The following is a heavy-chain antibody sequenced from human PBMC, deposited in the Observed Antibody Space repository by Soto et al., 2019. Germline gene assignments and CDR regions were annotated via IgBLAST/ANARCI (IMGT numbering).Heavy chain of an antibody. CDR1: GFTFSSYG. J-gene: IGHJ4*02. D-gene: IGHD3-3*01. CDR3: ARVQGFTIFGPPHY. CDR2: IWYDGSNK. Sequence: GGSLRLSCAASGFTFSSYGMHWVRQAPGKGLEWVAVIWYDGSNKYYADSVKGRFTISRDNSKNTLYLQMNSLRAEDTAVYYCARVQGFTIFGPPHYWGQGTLVAVSS. V-gene: IGHV3-33*01.